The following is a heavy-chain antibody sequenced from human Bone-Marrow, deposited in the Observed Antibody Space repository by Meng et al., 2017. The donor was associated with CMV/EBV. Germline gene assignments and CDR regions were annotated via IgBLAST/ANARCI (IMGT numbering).Heavy chain of an antibody. CDR3: AKPDELLSDYYYGMGV. V-gene: IGHV3-30*02. CDR2: IRYDGSNK. Sequence: GESLKISCAASGFTFSSYGMHWVRQAPGKGLEWVAFIRYDGSNKYYADSVKGRFTISRDNSENTLYLQMNSLRAEDTAVYYCAKPDELLSDYYYGMGVGGQGTTVTVSS. D-gene: IGHD2-2*01. CDR1: GFTFSSYG. J-gene: IGHJ6*02.